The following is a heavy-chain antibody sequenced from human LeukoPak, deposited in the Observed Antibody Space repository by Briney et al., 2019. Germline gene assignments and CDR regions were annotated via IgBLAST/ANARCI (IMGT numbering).Heavy chain of an antibody. CDR2: ISYAGSNK. Sequence: GGSLRLSCAASGFTFSSYGMHWVRQAPGKGLEWVAVISYAGSNKYYADSVKGRFGISRDNVKNTLYLQMSSLRAEDTAVYFCAREQPGPWGQGTLVTVSS. D-gene: IGHD6-13*01. CDR1: GFTFSSYG. CDR3: AREQPGP. V-gene: IGHV3-30*03. J-gene: IGHJ5*02.